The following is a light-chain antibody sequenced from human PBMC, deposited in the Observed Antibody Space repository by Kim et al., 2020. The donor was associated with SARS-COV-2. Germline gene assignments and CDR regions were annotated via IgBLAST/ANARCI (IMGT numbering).Light chain of an antibody. CDR1: QSVSNS. CDR3: QQYGAWRA. Sequence: EIVMTQSPATLSVSPGERATLSCRASQSVSNSLAWYQHKPGQAPRLLIYGASTRATRIPARFSGSGSGTEFTLTISSLQSEDIAVYFCQQYGAWRAFGQGTKLEI. V-gene: IGKV3-15*01. J-gene: IGKJ2*01. CDR2: GAS.